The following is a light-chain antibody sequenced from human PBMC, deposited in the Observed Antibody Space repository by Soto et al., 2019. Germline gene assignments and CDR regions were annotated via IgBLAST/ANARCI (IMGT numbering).Light chain of an antibody. CDR2: GAS. J-gene: IGKJ2*01. V-gene: IGKV3-20*01. CDR3: QQYGGSPPYT. CDR1: QSVSSSY. Sequence: EIVLTQSPGTLSLSPGERATLSCRASQSVSSSYLAWYQQKPGQAPRLLIYGASSRATGIPDRFSGSGSGTDFTLTISGLEAEDFAVYYCQQYGGSPPYTFGQGTKLEIK.